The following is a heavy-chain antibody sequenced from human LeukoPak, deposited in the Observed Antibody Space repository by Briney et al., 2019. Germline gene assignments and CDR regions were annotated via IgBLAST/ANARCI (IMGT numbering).Heavy chain of an antibody. CDR2: IYYSGST. Sequence: SETLSLTCTVSGGSISSSSYYWGWIRQPPGKGLEWIGSIYYSGSTYYNPSLKSRVTISVDTSKNQFSLKLSSVTAADTAVYYCACGYDLTAFDIWGQGTVVTVSS. J-gene: IGHJ3*02. CDR1: GGSISSSSYY. CDR3: ACGYDLTAFDI. D-gene: IGHD5-12*01. V-gene: IGHV4-39*01.